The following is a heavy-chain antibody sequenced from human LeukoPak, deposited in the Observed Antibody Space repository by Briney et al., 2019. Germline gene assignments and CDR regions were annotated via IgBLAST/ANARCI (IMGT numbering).Heavy chain of an antibody. J-gene: IGHJ6*03. CDR3: ARPRRITMVRGVNAYYYYYMDV. CDR2: IYYSGST. Sequence: SETLSLTCTVSGGSISSSSYYWGWICQPPGKGLEWIGSIYYSGSTYYNPSLKSRVTLSVDTSKNQFSLKLSSVTAADTAVYYCARPRRITMVRGVNAYYYYYMDVWGKGTTVTISS. V-gene: IGHV4-39*01. D-gene: IGHD3-10*01. CDR1: GGSISSSSYY.